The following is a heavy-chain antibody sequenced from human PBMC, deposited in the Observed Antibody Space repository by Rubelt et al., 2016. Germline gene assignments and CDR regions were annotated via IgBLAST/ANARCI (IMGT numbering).Heavy chain of an antibody. J-gene: IGHJ4*02. D-gene: IGHD3-10*01. Sequence: QLVESGGGVVQPGKSLRLSCAASGFTFSSYAMHWVRQAPGKGLEWVAVISYDGSKKNYADSVKGRFTISRDNSKNTLYLQMNSLRAEDSAVYYCARDGSGSYYSSADYWGQGTLVTVSS. CDR1: GFTFSSYA. CDR3: ARDGSGSYYSSADY. CDR2: ISYDGSKK. V-gene: IGHV3-30-3*01.